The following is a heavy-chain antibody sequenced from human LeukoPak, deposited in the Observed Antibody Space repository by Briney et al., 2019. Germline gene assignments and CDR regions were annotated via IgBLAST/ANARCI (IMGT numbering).Heavy chain of an antibody. CDR3: ATQIAAQNYFDY. J-gene: IGHJ4*02. V-gene: IGHV4-38-2*01. CDR1: GYSISSGYY. Sequence: SETLSLTCAVSGYSISSGYYWGWIRQPPGKGLEWIGSIYHSGSTYYNPSLKSRVTISVDTSKNQFSLKLSSVTAADTAVHYCATQIAAQNYFDYWGQGTLVTVSS. D-gene: IGHD6-13*01. CDR2: IYHSGST.